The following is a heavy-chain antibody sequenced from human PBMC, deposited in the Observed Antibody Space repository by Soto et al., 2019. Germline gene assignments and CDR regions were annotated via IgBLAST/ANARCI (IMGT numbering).Heavy chain of an antibody. CDR2: IYYSGST. J-gene: IGHJ6*02. CDR1: GGSISSYY. V-gene: IGHV4-59*08. Sequence: SETLSLTCTVSGGSISSYYWSWIRQPPGKGLEWIGYIYYSGSTNYNPSLKSRVTISVDTSKNQFSLKLSSVTAADTAVYYCARHEALYGSYYYYYGMDVWGQGTTVTVSS. CDR3: ARHEALYGSYYYYYGMDV. D-gene: IGHD1-26*01.